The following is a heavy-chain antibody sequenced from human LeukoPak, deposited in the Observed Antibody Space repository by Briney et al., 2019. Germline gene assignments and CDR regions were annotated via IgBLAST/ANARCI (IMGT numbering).Heavy chain of an antibody. CDR3: ARDMTVLIEGGFDP. CDR2: INPSSGGT. V-gene: IGHV1-2*02. Sequence: ASVKVSCKASGYTFTGYYMHWVRQAPGQGLEWMGWINPSSGGTNYAQKFQGRVTMTRDTSISTAYMELSRLRSDDTAVYYCARDMTVLIEGGFDPWGQGTLVTVSS. J-gene: IGHJ5*02. CDR1: GYTFTGYY. D-gene: IGHD3-10*01.